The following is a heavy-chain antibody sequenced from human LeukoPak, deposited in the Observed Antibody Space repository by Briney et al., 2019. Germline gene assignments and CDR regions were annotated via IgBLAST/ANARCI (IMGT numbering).Heavy chain of an antibody. CDR1: GYTFTSYG. CDR3: ARDPRTNLSPAPYYDFWSGYYLEGALFDY. J-gene: IGHJ4*02. D-gene: IGHD3-3*01. V-gene: IGHV1-18*01. Sequence: ASVKVSCKASGYTFTSYGISWVRQAPGQGLEWMGWISAYNGNTNYAQKLQGRVTMTTDTSTSTAYRELRSLRSDDTAVYYCARDPRTNLSPAPYYDFWSGYYLEGALFDYWGQGTLVTVSS. CDR2: ISAYNGNT.